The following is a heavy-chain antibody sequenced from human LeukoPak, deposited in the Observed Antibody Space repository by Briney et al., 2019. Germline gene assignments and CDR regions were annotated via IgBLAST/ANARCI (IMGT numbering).Heavy chain of an antibody. V-gene: IGHV3-30*18. Sequence: PGGSLRLSCAASGFTFSSYGMHWVRQAPGKGLEWVAVISYDGSNKYYAYSVKGRFTICRDNSKNTLYLQMNSLRAEDTAVYYCAKDSPLGAFDIWGQGTMVTVSS. CDR3: AKDSPLGAFDI. J-gene: IGHJ3*02. CDR2: ISYDGSNK. CDR1: GFTFSSYG.